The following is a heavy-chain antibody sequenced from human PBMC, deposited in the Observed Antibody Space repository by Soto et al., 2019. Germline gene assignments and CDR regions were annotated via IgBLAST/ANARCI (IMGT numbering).Heavy chain of an antibody. CDR1: GFTFSSYG. J-gene: IGHJ4*02. CDR2: IWYDGSNK. D-gene: IGHD2-2*01. CDR3: AREGIVVVPAAENYYFDY. Sequence: QVQLVESGGGVVQPGRSLRLSCAASGFTFSSYGMHWVRQAPGKGLEWVAVIWYDGSNKYYADSVKGRFTISRDNSKNKVYLQMNSLRAEDTAVYYCAREGIVVVPAAENYYFDYWGQGTLVTVSS. V-gene: IGHV3-33*01.